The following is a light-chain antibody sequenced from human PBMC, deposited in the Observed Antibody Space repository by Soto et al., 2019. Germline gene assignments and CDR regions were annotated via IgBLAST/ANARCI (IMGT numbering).Light chain of an antibody. Sequence: QSALTQVRSVSGSPGQSVTISCTGTSSDVGGYDYVSWYQQRPGKAPRLMIYDVSKRPSGVPDRFSGSKSGNTASLTISGLQAEDEADYFCCSYAGTSTFVIFGGGTQLTVL. CDR2: DVS. CDR3: CSYAGTSTFVI. CDR1: SSDVGGYDY. J-gene: IGLJ2*01. V-gene: IGLV2-11*01.